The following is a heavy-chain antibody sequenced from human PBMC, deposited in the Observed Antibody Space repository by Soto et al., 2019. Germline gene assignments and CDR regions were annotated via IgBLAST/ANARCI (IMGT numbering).Heavy chain of an antibody. D-gene: IGHD3-22*01. Sequence: GVSLRLSCTGSGFNFRSSALSWVRQGPRQGLEWVSAIVNTGYTYYADSVRGRFIISRDNSTNTLYLHMNSLRVEDTAVYYCAKDRLPDHFDSSGLDHWGQGDLVTV. CDR3: AKDRLPDHFDSSGLDH. J-gene: IGHJ4*02. CDR1: GFNFRSSA. CDR2: IVNTGYT. V-gene: IGHV3-23*01.